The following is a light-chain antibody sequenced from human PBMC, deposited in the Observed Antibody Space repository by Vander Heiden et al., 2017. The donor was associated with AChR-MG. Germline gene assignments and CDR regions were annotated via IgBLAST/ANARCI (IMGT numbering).Light chain of an antibody. V-gene: IGKV3-15*01. J-gene: IGKJ5*01. CDR3: QQYKNWPPIT. CDR1: QSVGSN. Sequence: EIVMTQSPATLSVSPGERATLSCRASQSVGSNLAWYQQKPGQAPRLLIYGASTRAAGIPARFSGSGYGTEFTLTISSRQSEDFAVYYCQQYKNWPPITFGQGTRLEIK. CDR2: GAS.